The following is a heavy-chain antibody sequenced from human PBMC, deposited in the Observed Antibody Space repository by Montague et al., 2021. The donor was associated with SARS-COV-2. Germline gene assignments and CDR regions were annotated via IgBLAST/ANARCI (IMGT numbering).Heavy chain of an antibody. CDR2: IKHNGST. Sequence: SETLSLTCAVYGGSFSGYYWSWIRQPPGRGMERIGEIKHNGSTNYNPSLKSQVTISIATSKNKFSLKLSSVTAADTAMYFCARGFGSVVPAVLGVACYYYFDTDVWGQGTTVTVSS. V-gene: IGHV4-34*01. CDR1: GGSFSGYY. D-gene: IGHD2-2*01. J-gene: IGHJ6*02. CDR3: ARGFGSVVPAVLGVACYYYFDTDV.